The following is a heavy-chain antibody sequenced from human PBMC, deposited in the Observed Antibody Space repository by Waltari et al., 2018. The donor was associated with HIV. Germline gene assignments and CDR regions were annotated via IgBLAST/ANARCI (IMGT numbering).Heavy chain of an antibody. D-gene: IGHD3-22*01. V-gene: IGHV5-51*03. CDR1: GYNFTNYW. CDR2: IYPFDSDT. J-gene: IGHJ3*02. CDR3: ARLFYYDTTGYINNAFDI. Sequence: EVQLVQSGAEVRKSGESLKISCTASGYNFTNYWIAWVRQMSGEGLEWMGIIYPFDSDTRYNPSFEGQITISVDKSLATAYLEWNNLNASDAAIYYCARLFYYDTTGYINNAFDIWGQGTEVSVS.